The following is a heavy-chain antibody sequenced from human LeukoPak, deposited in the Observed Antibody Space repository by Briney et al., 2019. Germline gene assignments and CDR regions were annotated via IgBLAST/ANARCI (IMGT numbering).Heavy chain of an antibody. J-gene: IGHJ4*02. CDR3: AKAPVTTCSGAYCYPFDY. V-gene: IGHV3-23*01. CDR1: GLTLSSYA. D-gene: IGHD2-15*01. Sequence: GGSLRLSCAASGLTLSSYAMSWVRQGPGKGLEWVSAISVSGNTYHADSVKGRFTISRDSSKNTLYLQMNSLRAEDAAVYYCAKAPVTTCSGAYCYPFDYWGQGTLVTVSS. CDR2: ISVSGNT.